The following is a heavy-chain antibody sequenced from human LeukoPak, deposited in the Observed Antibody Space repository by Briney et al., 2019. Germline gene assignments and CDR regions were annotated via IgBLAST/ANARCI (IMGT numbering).Heavy chain of an antibody. CDR2: ISAYNGNT. V-gene: IGHV1-18*01. J-gene: IGHJ4*02. D-gene: IGHD6-19*01. CDR1: GYTFTSYG. CDR3: AREGGIAVAEGLDY. Sequence: ASVKVSCKASGYTFTSYGISWVRQAPGQGLEWMGWISAYNGNTNYAQKLQGRVTMTTDTSTSTAYMELRSLRFDDTAVYYCAREGGIAVAEGLDYWGQGTLVTVSS.